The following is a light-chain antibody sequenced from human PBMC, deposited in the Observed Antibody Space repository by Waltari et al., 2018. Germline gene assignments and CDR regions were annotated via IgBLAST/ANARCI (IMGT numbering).Light chain of an antibody. CDR3: QQYNSFSWT. Sequence: DVQMTQFPSTLSASVGDRVTITCRASQNIDRWLAWYQQKPGKAPKLLMYKASSLESGVPSRFSGSGSGTEFTLTISSLQPDDFVTYYCQQYNSFSWTFGQGTKVDIK. V-gene: IGKV1-5*03. CDR1: QNIDRW. CDR2: KAS. J-gene: IGKJ1*01.